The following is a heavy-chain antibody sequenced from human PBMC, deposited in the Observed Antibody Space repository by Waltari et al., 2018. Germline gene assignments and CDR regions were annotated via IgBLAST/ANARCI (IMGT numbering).Heavy chain of an antibody. J-gene: IGHJ4*02. CDR1: GFTFSSYH. CDR3: ARESPHSYYFDY. CDR2: IKSDSDGVST. Sequence: QMQLVQSGAEVMKPGASVKVSCKASGFTFSSYHIHWVRPATGQGLEWMGIIKSDSDGVSTIYAQRFQGRVTMTRDTSTSTAYMELSSLRSEDTAVYYCARESPHSYYFDYWGQGTLLTVSS. V-gene: IGHV1-46*01.